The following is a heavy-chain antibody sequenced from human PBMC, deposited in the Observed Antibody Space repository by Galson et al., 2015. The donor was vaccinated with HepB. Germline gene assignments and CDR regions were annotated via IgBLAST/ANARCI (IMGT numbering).Heavy chain of an antibody. V-gene: IGHV1-18*01. CDR1: GYTFSTYS. CDR2: ISPYNRNT. CDR3: ARGALVVVVGATQNNWFDP. Sequence: SVKVSCKACGYTFSTYSITWVRQAPGQGLEWMGWISPYNRNTDYARKFQGRVTMTTDISTSTAYMELRSLRSDDTAVYYCARGALVVVVGATQNNWFDPWGQGTLVTVSS. J-gene: IGHJ5*02. D-gene: IGHD2-15*01.